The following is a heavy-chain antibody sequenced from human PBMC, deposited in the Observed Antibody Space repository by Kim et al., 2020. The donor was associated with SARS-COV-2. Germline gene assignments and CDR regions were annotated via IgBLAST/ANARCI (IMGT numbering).Heavy chain of an antibody. V-gene: IGHV3-11*06. CDR2: SYT. D-gene: IGHD2-21*01. J-gene: IGHJ4*02. CDR3: ARDTSFIAN. Sequence: SYTNYADSVKGRFTISRDNAKNSLYLQMNSLRAEDTAVYYCARDTSFIANWGQGTLVTVSS.